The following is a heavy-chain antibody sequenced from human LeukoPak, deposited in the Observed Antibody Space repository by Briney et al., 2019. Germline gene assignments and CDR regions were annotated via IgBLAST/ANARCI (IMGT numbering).Heavy chain of an antibody. J-gene: IGHJ5*02. D-gene: IGHD3-22*01. CDR1: GGSISSGGHS. CDR2: IYHSGST. Sequence: PSQTLSLTCAVSGGSISSGGHSWSWIRQPPGKGLEWIGYIYHSGSTYYNPSLKSRVTISVDRSKNQFSLKLSSVTAADTAVYYCARDYDSSGLDPWGQGTLVTVSS. V-gene: IGHV4-30-2*01. CDR3: ARDYDSSGLDP.